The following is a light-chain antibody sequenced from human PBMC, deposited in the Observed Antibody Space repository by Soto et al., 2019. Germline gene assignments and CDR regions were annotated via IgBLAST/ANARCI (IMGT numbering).Light chain of an antibody. CDR1: ALTKKY. Sequence: SYELTQPPSVSVSLGQMARITCSGEALTKKYAYWHQQKPGQSPVVVIYKNNERPSGIPERFSGSSSGTMVTLTISGVQAEDEADYYCLSTDSSGTMWVFGGGTKLTVL. CDR3: LSTDSSGTMWV. V-gene: IGLV3-16*01. J-gene: IGLJ2*01. CDR2: KNN.